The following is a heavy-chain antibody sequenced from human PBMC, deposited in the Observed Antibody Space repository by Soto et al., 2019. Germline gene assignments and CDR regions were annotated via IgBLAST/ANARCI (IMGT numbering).Heavy chain of an antibody. CDR2: ISASGGST. CDR3: ANVGKGIYGNGILTP. Sequence: PVGSLRLSCAVSGFTLTSYAMTWVRQAPGKGLEWVSTISASGGSTYYVDSVKGRFTISRDNSKNTLYLQMNSLRVEDTAVYYCANVGKGIYGNGILTPWGQGTLVTVYS. CDR1: GFTLTSYA. D-gene: IGHD5-12*01. V-gene: IGHV3-23*01. J-gene: IGHJ5*02.